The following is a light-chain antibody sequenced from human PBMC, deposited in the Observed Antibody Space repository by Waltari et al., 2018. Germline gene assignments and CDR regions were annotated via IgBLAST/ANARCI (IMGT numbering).Light chain of an antibody. CDR2: GAS. V-gene: IGKV1-39*01. CDR3: QQSFSSPWT. J-gene: IGKJ1*01. CDR1: QNIRTY. Sequence: DLQMTQSPSSLSASIGDTITVTCRASQNIRTYLNWYQQNPAKAPKLLIFGASSLPRGVPSRFTGSASGTEFTLTITNLQPDDFATYFCQQSFSSPWTFGQGTTV.